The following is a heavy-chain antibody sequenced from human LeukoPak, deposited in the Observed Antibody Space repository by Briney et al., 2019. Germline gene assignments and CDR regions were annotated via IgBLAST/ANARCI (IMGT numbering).Heavy chain of an antibody. CDR2: ISYSGST. V-gene: IGHV4-59*01. CDR3: AQQVVGTSDTFDI. D-gene: IGHD6-13*01. Sequence: SQTLSLTCSVSGASIRSFYWSWIRQPPGKGLEWIGYISYSGSTKYNPSLKSRATMSADTSKSQLSLRQDSVTAADTAVYFCAQQVVGTSDTFDIWGQGTMVTVSS. CDR1: GASIRSFY. J-gene: IGHJ3*02.